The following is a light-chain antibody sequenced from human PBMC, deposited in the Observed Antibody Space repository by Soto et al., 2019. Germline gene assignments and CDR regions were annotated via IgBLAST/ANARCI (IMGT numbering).Light chain of an antibody. V-gene: IGLV2-8*01. J-gene: IGLJ1*01. CDR2: EVS. Sequence: QRVLKQPASGYGASGQGVSISCTGTSSDGGGYNYVSWYQQHPGNASKLMIYEVSKRPSGVPDRFSGSMSGNSASLTVSGLQAEDEADYYRSSYAGSNNFYVFASGTKVTVL. CDR1: SSDGGGYNY. CDR3: SSYAGSNNFYV.